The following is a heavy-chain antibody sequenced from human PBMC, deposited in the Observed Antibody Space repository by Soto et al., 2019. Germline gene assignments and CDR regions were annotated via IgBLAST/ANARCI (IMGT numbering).Heavy chain of an antibody. CDR3: AKNQERELPRVIDF. Sequence: GGSLRLSCATSGLTFSNYAMSWVRQAPGGGLEWVSSMSGSSSTTYYADPVRGRFTISRDRSKNTLYLQMSSLRAEDTALYYCAKNQERELPRVIDFWGQGTLVTVSS. V-gene: IGHV3-23*01. D-gene: IGHD1-7*01. CDR2: MSGSSSTT. J-gene: IGHJ4*02. CDR1: GLTFSNYA.